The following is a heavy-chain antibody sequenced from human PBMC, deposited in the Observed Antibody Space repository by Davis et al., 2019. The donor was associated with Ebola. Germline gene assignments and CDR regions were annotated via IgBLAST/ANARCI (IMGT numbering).Heavy chain of an antibody. J-gene: IGHJ6*02. D-gene: IGHD1-14*01. Sequence: GGSLRPSCAASGFTFRTYSMTWVRQPPGKGLGWVSSLSGSGGYTYSADSVKGRFTIPRDNSKSTLYLQMNSLKAEDTAVYYCAKDRGSGTTGYFYYGMDVWGQGTTVTVSS. CDR1: GFTFRTYS. CDR3: AKDRGSGTTGYFYYGMDV. V-gene: IGHV3-23*01. CDR2: LSGSGGYT.